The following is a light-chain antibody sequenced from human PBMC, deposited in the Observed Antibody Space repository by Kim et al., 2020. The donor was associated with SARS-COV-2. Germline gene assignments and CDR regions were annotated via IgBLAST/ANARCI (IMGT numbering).Light chain of an antibody. CDR1: QRISSSY. J-gene: IGKJ4*01. Sequence: SPGETATLSCRATQRISSSYFAWYQQKPGQAPRLLIYGAFTRATGIPDRFSGSGSGTDFTLTISRLEPEDFAVYFCQQYDSSPLTFGGGTKVEIK. V-gene: IGKV3-20*01. CDR2: GAF. CDR3: QQYDSSPLT.